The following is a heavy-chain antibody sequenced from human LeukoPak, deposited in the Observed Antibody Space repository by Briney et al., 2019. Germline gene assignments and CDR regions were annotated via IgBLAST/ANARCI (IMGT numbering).Heavy chain of an antibody. CDR3: ARKNDFEI. J-gene: IGHJ3*02. CDR1: GGSISSDH. V-gene: IGHV4-59*01. CDR2: IYYSGRT. Sequence: PSETLSLTCTVSGGSISSDHWNWIRQPPGKGLEWIGCIYYSGRTYYNPSLKSRVTISVDMSRSQFSLRLTSMTAADTAVYYCARKNDFEIWGQGTLVTVSS. D-gene: IGHD2/OR15-2a*01.